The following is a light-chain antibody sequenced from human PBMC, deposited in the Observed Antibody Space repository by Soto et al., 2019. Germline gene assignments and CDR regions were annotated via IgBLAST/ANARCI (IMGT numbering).Light chain of an antibody. Sequence: SALTQPASVSGSPGQSITISCTGTSSDVGGYNYVSWYQQHPGKAPKLMIYEVSNRPSGVSNRFSGSKSGNTASLTISGLQAEDEADYYCSPYTSSSTYVFGTGTKVTV. CDR1: SSDVGGYNY. J-gene: IGLJ1*01. CDR2: EVS. V-gene: IGLV2-14*01. CDR3: SPYTSSSTYV.